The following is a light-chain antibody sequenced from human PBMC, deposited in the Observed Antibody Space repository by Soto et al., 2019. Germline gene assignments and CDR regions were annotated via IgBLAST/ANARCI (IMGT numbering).Light chain of an antibody. CDR3: QQYNNWPFS. V-gene: IGKV3-15*01. Sequence: EIGMTQSPASLSVSPGERVTLSCRAGQGVTTNFAWYQQKSGQSPRLLIYDVSTRATGVPARFSGTGSETDFTLTISGLQSEDSAVYFCQQYNNWPFSFGQGTRLEIK. CDR1: QGVTTN. CDR2: DVS. J-gene: IGKJ5*01.